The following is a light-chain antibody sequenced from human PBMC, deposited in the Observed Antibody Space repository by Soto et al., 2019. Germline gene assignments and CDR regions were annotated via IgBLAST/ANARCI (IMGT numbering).Light chain of an antibody. Sequence: EIVLTQSPGTLSLSPGERATLSCRASQSLGSSYLAWYQQKPGQAPRLLISGASSRATGIPDRFSGSGSGTDFTLIISRLEPEDFAVYYCQQYGSSPRTFGQGTKVDIK. V-gene: IGKV3-20*01. CDR3: QQYGSSPRT. CDR1: QSLGSSY. J-gene: IGKJ1*01. CDR2: GAS.